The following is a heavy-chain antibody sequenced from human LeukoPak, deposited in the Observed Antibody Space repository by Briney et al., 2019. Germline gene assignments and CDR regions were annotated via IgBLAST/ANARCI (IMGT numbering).Heavy chain of an antibody. CDR2: ISISGGSI. CDR3: ARGRSAEGVDF. CDR1: AFTFSDYY. D-gene: IGHD6-19*01. V-gene: IGHV3-11*01. Sequence: GGSLRPSCAASAFTFSDYYMSWIRQTPGKGLEYISHISISGGSIYYGDSAKGRFTISRDNAENSVYLQMTNLRVEDTALYYCARGRSAEGVDFWGQGSLVTVSS. J-gene: IGHJ4*02.